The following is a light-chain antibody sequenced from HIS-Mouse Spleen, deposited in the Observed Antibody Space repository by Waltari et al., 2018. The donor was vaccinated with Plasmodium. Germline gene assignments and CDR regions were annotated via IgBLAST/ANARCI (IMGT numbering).Light chain of an antibody. CDR2: KAS. V-gene: IGKV1-5*03. CDR3: QQYNSYSWT. CDR1: QSISSR. Sequence: DIQMTQSPSTLSASVGDRVTITCRASQSISSRLAWYQQKPWNALKLLIYKASSLESGVPSRFSGRGSGTEFTLTISSLPPDDFSTYYCQQYNSYSWTFGQATKVEIK. J-gene: IGKJ1*01.